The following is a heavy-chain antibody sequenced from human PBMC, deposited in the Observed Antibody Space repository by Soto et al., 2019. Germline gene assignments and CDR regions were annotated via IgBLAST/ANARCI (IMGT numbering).Heavy chain of an antibody. CDR2: IYYSGST. CDR3: VTRFTAVATARFDY. Sequence: SETLSLTCTVSGGSISSYYWSWIRQPPGKGLEWIGYIYYSGSTNYNPSLKSRVTISVDTSKNQFSLKLSSVTAADTAMYYCVTRFTAVATARFDYWGQGTLVTVSS. J-gene: IGHJ4*02. D-gene: IGHD2-21*02. V-gene: IGHV4-59*01. CDR1: GGSISSYY.